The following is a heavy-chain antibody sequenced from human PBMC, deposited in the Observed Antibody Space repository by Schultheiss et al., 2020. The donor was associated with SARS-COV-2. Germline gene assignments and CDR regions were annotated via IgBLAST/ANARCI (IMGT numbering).Heavy chain of an antibody. V-gene: IGHV1-18*04. CDR1: GYTFTGYY. J-gene: IGHJ4*02. CDR3: ARDRERFLEWLGDY. Sequence: ASVKVSCKASGYTFTGYYMHWVRQAPGQGLEWMGWISAYNGNTNYAQKLQGRVTMTTDTSTSTAYMELRSLRSDDTAVYYCARDRERFLEWLGDYWGQGTLVTVSS. CDR2: ISAYNGNT. D-gene: IGHD3-3*01.